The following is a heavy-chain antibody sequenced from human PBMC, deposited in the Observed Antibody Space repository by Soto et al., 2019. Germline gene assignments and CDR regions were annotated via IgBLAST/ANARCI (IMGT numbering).Heavy chain of an antibody. Sequence: APVKVSCEASGYTFTSYSMHWVRQAPGQGLEWMGIINPSSGRTSYAQNFQGRVTMTSDTSTSIVYMEMSSLKSEDTAVYYCPRDHNSGFILYAMDVWGQGTTVTVSS. V-gene: IGHV1-46*01. CDR2: INPSSGRT. J-gene: IGHJ6*02. CDR3: PRDHNSGFILYAMDV. D-gene: IGHD2-15*01. CDR1: GYTFTSYS.